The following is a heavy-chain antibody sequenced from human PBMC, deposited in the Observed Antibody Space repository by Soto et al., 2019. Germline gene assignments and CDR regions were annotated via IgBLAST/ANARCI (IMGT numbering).Heavy chain of an antibody. D-gene: IGHD1-26*01. J-gene: IGHJ6*02. Sequence: SETLSLTCVVSGGSISSGAYSWSWIRQSPGKGLEWIGYIYYSGSTYYNPSLKSRVAISLDRSKNQFSLKLSSVTAADTAVYYCARQIVGARGFRDYYYGMDVWGQGTTVTVSS. CDR1: GGSISSGAYS. V-gene: IGHV4-30-2*06. CDR3: ARQIVGARGFRDYYYGMDV. CDR2: IYYSGST.